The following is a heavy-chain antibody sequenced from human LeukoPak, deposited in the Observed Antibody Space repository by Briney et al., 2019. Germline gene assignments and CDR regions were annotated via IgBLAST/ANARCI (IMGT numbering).Heavy chain of an antibody. D-gene: IGHD5-24*01. CDR3: ARVSRDGTNWGYYFDY. CDR1: GGSISSYY. CDR2: IYYSGST. Sequence: PSETLSLTCTVSGGSISSYYWSWIRQPPGKGLEWIGYIYYSGSTNYNPSLKSRVTISVDTSKNQFSLKLSSVTAAETAVYYCARVSRDGTNWGYYFDYWGQGTPVTVSS. J-gene: IGHJ4*02. V-gene: IGHV4-59*01.